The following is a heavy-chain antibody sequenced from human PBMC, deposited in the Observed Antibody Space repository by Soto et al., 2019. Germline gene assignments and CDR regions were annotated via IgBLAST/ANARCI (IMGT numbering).Heavy chain of an antibody. D-gene: IGHD6-19*01. CDR3: ARELLEGSRKWLVTSGLHNWFDP. CDR1: GDSVSSNSAA. Sequence: SQTLSLTCAISGDSVSSNSAAWNWIRQSPSRGLEWLGRTYYRSKWYNDYAVSVKSRITINPDTSKNQFSLQLNSVTPEDTAVYYCARELLEGSRKWLVTSGLHNWFDPWGRGTLVTVSS. CDR2: TYYRSKWYN. J-gene: IGHJ5*02. V-gene: IGHV6-1*01.